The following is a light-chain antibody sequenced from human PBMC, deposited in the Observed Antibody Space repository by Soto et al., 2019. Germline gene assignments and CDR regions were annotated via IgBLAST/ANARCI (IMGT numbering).Light chain of an antibody. CDR2: EVS. Sequence: LTQPASVSGSPGQSITISCTGTSSDVGGYNYVSWYQQHPGKAPKLMIYEVSNRPSGVSNRFSGSKSGNTASLTISGLQAEDEADYYCSSYTSSSALYVFGTGTKVTVL. CDR3: SSYTSSSALYV. CDR1: SSDVGGYNY. V-gene: IGLV2-14*01. J-gene: IGLJ1*01.